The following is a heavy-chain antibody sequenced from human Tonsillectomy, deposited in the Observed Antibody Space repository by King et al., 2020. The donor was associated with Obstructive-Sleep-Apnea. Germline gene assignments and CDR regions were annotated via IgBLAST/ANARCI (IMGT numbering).Heavy chain of an antibody. Sequence: LQLQESGPGLVKPSETLSLTCTVSGGSISSSYYWNWIRQPPGKGLEWIGYFYYSGSTNYNSSLKSRVTISVDTAKNQFSLRLSSVTAADTAVYYCARGIDYGRGYFDLWGRGTLVTVSS. J-gene: IGHJ2*01. CDR3: ARGIDYGRGYFDL. CDR1: GGSISSSYY. CDR2: FYYSGST. D-gene: IGHD4/OR15-4a*01. V-gene: IGHV4-59*01.